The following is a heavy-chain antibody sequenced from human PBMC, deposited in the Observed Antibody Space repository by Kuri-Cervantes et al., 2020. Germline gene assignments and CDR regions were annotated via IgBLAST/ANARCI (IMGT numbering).Heavy chain of an antibody. V-gene: IGHV3-21*01. J-gene: IGHJ4*02. Sequence: GESLMISCAASGFTFSSYSMNWVRQAPGKGLEWVSSISSSGIYIYYADSVKGRFTISRDNSKNTLYLQMDSLRAEDTAVYYCARVWSYCSSTSCSPFDYWGQGTLVTVSS. D-gene: IGHD2-2*01. CDR2: ISSSGIYI. CDR1: GFTFSSYS. CDR3: ARVWSYCSSTSCSPFDY.